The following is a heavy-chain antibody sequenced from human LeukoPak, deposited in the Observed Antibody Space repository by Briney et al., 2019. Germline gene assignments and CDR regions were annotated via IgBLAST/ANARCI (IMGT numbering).Heavy chain of an antibody. J-gene: IGHJ4*02. D-gene: IGHD1-26*01. CDR3: ARGFLREGVDY. Sequence: NPSETLSLTCTVSGGSISSSSYYWGWIRQPPGKGLEWIGSIYYSGSTYYNPSLKSRVTISVDTSKNQFSLKLSSVTAADTAVYYCARGFLREGVDYWGQGTLVTVSS. V-gene: IGHV4-39*07. CDR2: IYYSGST. CDR1: GGSISSSSYY.